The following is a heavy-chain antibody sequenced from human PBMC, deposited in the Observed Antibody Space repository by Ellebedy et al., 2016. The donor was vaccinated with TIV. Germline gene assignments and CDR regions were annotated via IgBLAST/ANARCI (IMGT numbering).Heavy chain of an antibody. CDR1: GASVSSGGFC. CDR2: DYCGGNT. Sequence: GSLRLSXTVSGASVSSGGFCWSWIRQPPGKGLEWIGYDYCGGNTNYNSFLKSRVTISVDTSKNQFSLKLSSVTAADTAVYYCARDHYGSLDVWGQGTTVTVSS. J-gene: IGHJ6*02. V-gene: IGHV4-61*08. D-gene: IGHD3-10*01. CDR3: ARDHYGSLDV.